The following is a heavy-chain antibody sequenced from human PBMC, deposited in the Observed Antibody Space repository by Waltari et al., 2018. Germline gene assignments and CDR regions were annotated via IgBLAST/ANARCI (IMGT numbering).Heavy chain of an antibody. Sequence: QVQLVESGGGVVQPGRSLRLSCAASGFTFSSYGMHWVRQAPGKGLEWVAVISYDGSNKDYAGSVKGRFTISRDNSKNTLYLQMNSLGAEDAAVYYCAKDGSSLFYYYGMDVWGQGTTVTVSS. V-gene: IGHV3-30*18. CDR2: ISYDGSNK. CDR1: GFTFSSYG. CDR3: AKDGSSLFYYYGMDV. J-gene: IGHJ6*02. D-gene: IGHD2-2*01.